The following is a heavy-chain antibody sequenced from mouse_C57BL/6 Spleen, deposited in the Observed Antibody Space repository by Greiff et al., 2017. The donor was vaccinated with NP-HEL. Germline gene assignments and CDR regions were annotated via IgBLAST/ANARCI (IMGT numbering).Heavy chain of an antibody. Sequence: QVQLQQPGAELVKPGASVKLSCKASGYTFTSYWMHWVKQRPGQGLEWIGMIHPNSGSTNYNEKFKSKATLTVDKSSSTAYMQLSSLTSEDSAVYYCAREDYYGSSYDAMDYWGQGTSVTVSS. CDR1: GYTFTSYW. V-gene: IGHV1-64*01. D-gene: IGHD1-1*01. CDR2: IHPNSGST. J-gene: IGHJ4*01. CDR3: AREDYYGSSYDAMDY.